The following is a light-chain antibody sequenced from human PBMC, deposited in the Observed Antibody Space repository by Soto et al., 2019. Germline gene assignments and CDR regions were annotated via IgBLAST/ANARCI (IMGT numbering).Light chain of an antibody. CDR2: DAS. J-gene: IGKJ1*01. CDR1: QSISSW. V-gene: IGKV1-5*01. Sequence: DIQMTQSPSTLSASVGDRETNNCRASQSISSWLAWYQQKPGKAPKLLIYDASSLESGVPSRFSGSGSGTEFTLTISSLQPDDFATYYCQQYNSYKTFGQGTKVDIK. CDR3: QQYNSYKT.